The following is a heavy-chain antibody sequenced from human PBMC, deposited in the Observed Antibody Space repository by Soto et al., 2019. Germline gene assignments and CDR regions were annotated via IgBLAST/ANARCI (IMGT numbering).Heavy chain of an antibody. CDR1: GGTFSSYT. Sequence: ASVKVSCKASGGTFSSYTVSWVRQAPGQWLEWMGRIIPNSGGTNYAQKFQGWVTMTRDTSISTAYMELSRLRSDDTAVYYCARNIAVAGTGGMDVWGQGTTVTVS. CDR2: IIPNSGGT. CDR3: ARNIAVAGTGGMDV. J-gene: IGHJ6*02. V-gene: IGHV1-2*04. D-gene: IGHD6-19*01.